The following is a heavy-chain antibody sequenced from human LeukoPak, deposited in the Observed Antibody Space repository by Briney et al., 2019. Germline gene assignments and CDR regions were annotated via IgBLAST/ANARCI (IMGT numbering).Heavy chain of an antibody. CDR3: ARGYRGGGFFG. CDR2: ISNSGTTV. CDR1: GFTFSSYS. V-gene: IGHV3-48*01. J-gene: IGHJ4*02. Sequence: PGGSLRLSCAASGFTFSSYSMSWVRQAPGKGLEWVSYISNSGTTVYYADSVKGRFTISRDNDKNSLYLQVNSLRAEDTAVYYCARGYRGGGFFGWGQGTLVTVSS. D-gene: IGHD1-26*01.